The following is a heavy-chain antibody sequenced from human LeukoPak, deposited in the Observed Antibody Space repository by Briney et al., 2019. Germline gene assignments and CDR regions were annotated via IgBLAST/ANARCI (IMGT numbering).Heavy chain of an antibody. CDR2: INPNSGGT. V-gene: IGHV1-2*02. CDR1: GYTFTGYY. D-gene: IGHD3-10*01. CDR3: ARGITMVRGVMVWNLDY. Sequence: ASVKVSCKASGYTFTGYYMHWVRQAPGQGLEWMGWINPNSGGTNYAQNFQGRVTMTRDTSISTAYMELSRLRSDDTAVYYCARGITMVRGVMVWNLDYWGQGTLVTVSS. J-gene: IGHJ4*02.